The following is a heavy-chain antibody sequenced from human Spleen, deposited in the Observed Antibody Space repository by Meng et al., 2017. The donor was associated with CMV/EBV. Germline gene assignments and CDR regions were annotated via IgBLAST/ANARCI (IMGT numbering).Heavy chain of an antibody. CDR1: GFFFNRYT. D-gene: IGHD3-10*01. V-gene: IGHV3-30-3*01. J-gene: IGHJ4*02. Sequence: LSCAASGFFFNRYTMHWDRQAPGKGLEWVALISYDGSNKQYADSVKGRFTISRDNSKNTLYLQMNSLRAEDTAVFYCARYDHLLLNDYWGQGTLVTVSS. CDR3: ARYDHLLLNDY. CDR2: ISYDGSNK.